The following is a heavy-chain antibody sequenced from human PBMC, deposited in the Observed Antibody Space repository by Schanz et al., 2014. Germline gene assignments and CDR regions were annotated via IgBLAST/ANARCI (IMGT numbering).Heavy chain of an antibody. CDR1: GFTFSDHW. J-gene: IGHJ6*02. CDR2: IKGDSSEK. V-gene: IGHV3-7*01. CDR3: AKDDTQVNGMDV. Sequence: VQLVESGGALVQPGGSLRLSCSASGFTFSDHWMSWVRQPPGKGLEWVANIKGDSSEKNYVDSVKGRFTLSRDNAKNTLHLQMNSLRVEDTAVYYCAKDDTQVNGMDVWGQGTTVTVSS.